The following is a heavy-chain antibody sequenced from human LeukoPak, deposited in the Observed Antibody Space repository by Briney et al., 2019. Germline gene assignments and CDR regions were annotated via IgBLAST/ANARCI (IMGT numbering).Heavy chain of an antibody. V-gene: IGHV3-23*01. Sequence: GGSLRLSCAASGVTLSSYAMSWARQAPGKGLEWVSGISSSGSGGNTYYADSVKGRFTISRDSSKNTLFLHMNTLRAEDTAVYYCAKDGIAVTFDYWGQGTLVTVSS. CDR3: AKDGIAVTFDY. J-gene: IGHJ4*02. CDR1: GVTLSSYA. CDR2: ISSSGSGGNT. D-gene: IGHD6-19*01.